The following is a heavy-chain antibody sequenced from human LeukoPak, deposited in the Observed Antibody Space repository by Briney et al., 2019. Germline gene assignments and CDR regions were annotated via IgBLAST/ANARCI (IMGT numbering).Heavy chain of an antibody. J-gene: IGHJ6*02. CDR3: AREFQTPITDYYYYGMDV. Sequence: ASVKVSCKASGYTFTSYYMHWVRQAPGQGLEWMGIINPSGGSTSYAQKSQGRVTMTRDTSTSTVYMELSSLRAEDTAVYYCAREFQTPITDYYYYGMDVWGQGTTVTVSS. V-gene: IGHV1-46*01. CDR2: INPSGGST. D-gene: IGHD3-10*01. CDR1: GYTFTSYY.